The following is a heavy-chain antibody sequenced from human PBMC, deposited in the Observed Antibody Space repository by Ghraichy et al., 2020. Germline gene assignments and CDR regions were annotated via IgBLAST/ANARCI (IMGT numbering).Heavy chain of an antibody. V-gene: IGHV2-5*01. CDR3: AHRRSPYSSWYEGFCFDY. CDR2: IYWNADK. CDR1: GFSLSTSGVG. Sequence: SGPTLVKPTQTLTLTCTFSGFSLSTSGVGVGWIRQPPGKALEWLALIYWNADKRYSPSLKSRLTITKGTSKNQVVLTMTNMDPVDTATYYCAHRRSPYSSWYEGFCFDYWGQGTLVTVSS. J-gene: IGHJ4*02. D-gene: IGHD6-13*01.